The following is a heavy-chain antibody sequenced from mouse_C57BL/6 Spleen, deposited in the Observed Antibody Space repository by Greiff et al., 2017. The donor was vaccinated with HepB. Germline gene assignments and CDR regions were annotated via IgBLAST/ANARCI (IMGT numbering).Heavy chain of an antibody. V-gene: IGHV1-82*01. D-gene: IGHD4-1*01. CDR1: GYAFSSSW. CDR3: ARGTGTLYYAMDY. Sequence: VKLVESGPELVKPGASVKISCKASGYAFSSSWMNWVKQRPGKGLEWIGRIYPGDGDTNYNGKFKGKATLTADKSSSTAYMQLSSLTSEDSAVYFCARGTGTLYYAMDYWGQGTSVTVSS. CDR2: IYPGDGDT. J-gene: IGHJ4*01.